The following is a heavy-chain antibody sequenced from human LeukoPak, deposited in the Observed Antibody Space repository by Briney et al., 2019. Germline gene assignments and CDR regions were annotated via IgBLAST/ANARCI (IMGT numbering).Heavy chain of an antibody. CDR3: ARVPGFCSSNSCYKMTIPFDY. CDR2: ISYDGNKK. V-gene: IGHV3-30-3*01. Sequence: GGSLRLSCAASGFTFSSYSMHWVRQAPGKGLEWVVVISYDGNKKYDAESVKGRFTISRDNSENTLYLQMNSLTTEDTAVYYCARVPGFCSSNSCYKMTIPFDYWGQGTLVTVSS. D-gene: IGHD2-2*02. CDR1: GFTFSSYS. J-gene: IGHJ4*02.